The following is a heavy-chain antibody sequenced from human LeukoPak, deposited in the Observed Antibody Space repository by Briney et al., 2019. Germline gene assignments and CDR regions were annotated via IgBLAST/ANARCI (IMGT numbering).Heavy chain of an antibody. CDR1: GFTFSSYG. V-gene: IGHV3-23*01. D-gene: IGHD3-10*01. CDR3: AKAPYGSGNYYNHY. CDR2: ISGSGGST. Sequence: PGGSLRLSCAASGFTFSSYGMSWVRQAPGKGLEWVSGISGSGGSTYYADSVKGRLTISRDNSKNTLYLQMNSLRAEDTAVYYCAKAPYGSGNYYNHYWGQGTLVTVSS. J-gene: IGHJ4*02.